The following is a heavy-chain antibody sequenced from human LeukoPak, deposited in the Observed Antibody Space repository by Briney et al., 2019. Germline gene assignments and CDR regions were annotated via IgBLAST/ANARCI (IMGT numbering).Heavy chain of an antibody. CDR2: IYTSGST. Sequence: SETLSLTCTVSGGSISSYYWSWIRQPAGKGLEWIGRIYTSGSTNYNPSLKSRVTMSVDTSKNQFSLKLSSVTAADTAVYYCARHGVLLWFGELYYAQLGFGPWGQGTLVTVSS. D-gene: IGHD3-10*01. CDR3: ARHGVLLWFGELYYAQLGFGP. CDR1: GGSISSYY. J-gene: IGHJ5*02. V-gene: IGHV4-4*07.